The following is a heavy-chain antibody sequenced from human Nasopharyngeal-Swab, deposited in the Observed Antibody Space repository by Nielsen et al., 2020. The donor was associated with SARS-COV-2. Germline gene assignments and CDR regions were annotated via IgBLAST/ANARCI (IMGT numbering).Heavy chain of an antibody. Sequence: SVKVSCKASGYTFTSYGISWVRQAPGQGLEWMGGIIPIFGTANYAQKFQGRVTITADESTSTAYMELSSLRSEDTAVYYCARADYYDSSGYYEYYYYMDVWGKGTMVTVSS. D-gene: IGHD3-22*01. CDR2: IIPIFGTA. CDR3: ARADYYDSSGYYEYYYYMDV. J-gene: IGHJ6*03. V-gene: IGHV1-69*13. CDR1: GYTFTSYG.